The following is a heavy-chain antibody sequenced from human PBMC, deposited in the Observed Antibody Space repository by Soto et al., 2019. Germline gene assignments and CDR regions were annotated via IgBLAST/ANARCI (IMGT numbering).Heavy chain of an antibody. CDR2: IYYSGST. CDR1: GGSVSSGSYY. Sequence: SETLSLICTVSGGSVSSGSYYWSWIRQPPGKGLEWIGYIYYSGSTNYNPSLKSRVTISVDTSKNQFSLKLSSVTAADTAVYYCARDHGPLDGKYYFDYWGQGTLVTVSS. CDR3: ARDHGPLDGKYYFDY. J-gene: IGHJ4*02. V-gene: IGHV4-61*01. D-gene: IGHD1-26*01.